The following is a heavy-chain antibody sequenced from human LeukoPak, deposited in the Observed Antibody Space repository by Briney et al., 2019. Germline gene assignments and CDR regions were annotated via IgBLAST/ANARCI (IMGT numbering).Heavy chain of an antibody. Sequence: PSQTLSLTCTVSGGSISSGAYYWSWIRQPPGKGLEWIGYIYHNGYTYYNPSLKSRVTISVDRSKNQFSLKLSSVTAADTAVYYCARQRGVNSSPFDYWGQGSLVTVSS. CDR1: GGSISSGAYY. V-gene: IGHV4-30-2*01. CDR2: IYHNGYT. J-gene: IGHJ4*02. CDR3: ARQRGVNSSPFDY. D-gene: IGHD4-23*01.